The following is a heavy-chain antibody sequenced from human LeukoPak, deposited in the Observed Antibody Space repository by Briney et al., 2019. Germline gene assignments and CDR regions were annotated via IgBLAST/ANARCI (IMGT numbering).Heavy chain of an antibody. CDR1: GGSISSSSAY. D-gene: IGHD5-18*01. J-gene: IGHJ4*02. V-gene: IGHV4-39*01. CDR3: VSPRGFSYGYFEY. CDR2: IYYSKNT. Sequence: PSETLSLTCTVSGGSISSSSAYWGWIRQPPGKGLERIGSIYYSKNTYYNPSLKSRVTISADTSKNQFSLTLGSVSATDTAVYYCVSPRGFSYGYFEYWGQGTLVTVSS.